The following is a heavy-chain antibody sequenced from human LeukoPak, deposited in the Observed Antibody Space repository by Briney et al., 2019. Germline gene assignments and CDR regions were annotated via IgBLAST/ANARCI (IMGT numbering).Heavy chain of an antibody. CDR2: IYYSGST. CDR3: ARYVKQPLRYMDV. CDR1: GGSISSYY. V-gene: IGHV4-59*08. Sequence: KSSETLSLTCTVSGGSISSYYWSWIRQPPGKGLEWIGYIYYSGSTNYNPSLKSRVTISVDTSKNQFSLKLSSVIAADTAVYYCARYVKQPLRYMDVWGKGTTVTVSS. D-gene: IGHD3-10*02. J-gene: IGHJ6*03.